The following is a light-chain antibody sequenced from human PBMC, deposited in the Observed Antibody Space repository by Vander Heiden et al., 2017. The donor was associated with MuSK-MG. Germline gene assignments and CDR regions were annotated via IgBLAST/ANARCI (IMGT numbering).Light chain of an antibody. CDR2: DVT. V-gene: IGLV2-14*03. Sequence: GTSSDVGGYNFVSWYQQHPGKAPKLMIYDVTSRPSGVSNRFSGSKSGNTASLTISGLQAEDEADYYCSSYTSSSTSVLFGGGTKLTVL. CDR3: SSYTSSSTSVL. CDR1: SSDVGGYNF. J-gene: IGLJ2*01.